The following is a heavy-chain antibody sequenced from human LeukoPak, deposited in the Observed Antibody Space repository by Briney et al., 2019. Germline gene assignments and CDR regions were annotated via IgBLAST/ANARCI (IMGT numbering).Heavy chain of an antibody. CDR1: GFTVSSNY. D-gene: IGHD2-15*01. CDR2: ISGSGGST. CDR3: AKDRGCCSGGSCYEGGFDY. Sequence: PGGSLRLSCAASGFTVSSNYMSWVRQAPGKGLEWVSAISGSGGSTYYADSVKGRFTISRDNSKNTLYLQMNSLRAEDTAVYYCAKDRGCCSGGSCYEGGFDYWGQGTLVTVSS. J-gene: IGHJ4*02. V-gene: IGHV3-23*01.